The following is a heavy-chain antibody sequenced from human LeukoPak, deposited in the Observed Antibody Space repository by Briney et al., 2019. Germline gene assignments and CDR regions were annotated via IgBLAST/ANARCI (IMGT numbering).Heavy chain of an antibody. CDR2: ISSSGSTK. Sequence: PGGSLRLSCAASGFTFSSYEMNWVRQAPGKGLEWVSYISSSGSTKYYADSVKGRFTISRDNAKNSLYLQMNSLRADDTAVYYCARDERLAVAGTGYWGQGTLVTVSS. V-gene: IGHV3-48*03. J-gene: IGHJ4*02. D-gene: IGHD6-19*01. CDR1: GFTFSSYE. CDR3: ARDERLAVAGTGY.